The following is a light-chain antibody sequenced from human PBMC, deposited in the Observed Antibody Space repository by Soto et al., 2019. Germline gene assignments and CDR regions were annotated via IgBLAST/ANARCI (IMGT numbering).Light chain of an antibody. CDR2: RTS. Sequence: EIVLTQSPGTLSLSPGESATLSCRASQSISSNLAWYQQKPGQAPRLLMFRTSSRATGFPARFSGSGSGTEFNLTISSLQSEDFGVYYCQQYNNWPRATVGGGTKVDIK. J-gene: IGKJ4*01. V-gene: IGKV3-15*01. CDR3: QQYNNWPRAT. CDR1: QSISSN.